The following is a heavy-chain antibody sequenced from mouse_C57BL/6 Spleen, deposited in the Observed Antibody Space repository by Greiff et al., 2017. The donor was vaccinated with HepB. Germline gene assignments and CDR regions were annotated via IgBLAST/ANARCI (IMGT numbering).Heavy chain of an antibody. Sequence: VQLQQPGAELVMPGASVKLSCKASGYTFTSYWMHWVKQRPGQGLEWIGEIDPSDSYTNYNQKFKGKSTLTVDKSSSTAYMQLSSLTSEDSAVYYCARGYDEVYYAMDYWGQGTSVTVSS. J-gene: IGHJ4*01. D-gene: IGHD2-2*01. V-gene: IGHV1-69*01. CDR1: GYTFTSYW. CDR3: ARGYDEVYYAMDY. CDR2: IDPSDSYT.